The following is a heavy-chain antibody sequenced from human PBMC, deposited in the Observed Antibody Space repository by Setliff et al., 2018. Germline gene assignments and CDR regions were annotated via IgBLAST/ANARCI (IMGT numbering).Heavy chain of an antibody. CDR3: AKTTGFVDDWLDP. V-gene: IGHV1-2*02. CDR2: MNTRSGDT. Sequence: ASVKVSCKTTAYSFSGYYIHWVRQAPGQGLEWMGWMNTRSGDTKYTQTFQGRVTMTRDTSICTAYIELSRLRSDDTALYFWAKTTGFVDDWLDPWGQGTLVTVSS. J-gene: IGHJ5*02. CDR1: AYSFSGYY. D-gene: IGHD1-1*01.